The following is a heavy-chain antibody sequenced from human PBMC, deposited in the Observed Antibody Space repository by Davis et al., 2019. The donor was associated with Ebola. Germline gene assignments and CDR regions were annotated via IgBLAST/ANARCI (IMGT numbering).Heavy chain of an antibody. CDR1: GFTFNIYA. CDR2: TTLSGAST. V-gene: IGHV3-23*01. J-gene: IGHJ4*02. CDR3: AKDGIPSSSWYDY. D-gene: IGHD6-13*01. Sequence: PGGSLRLSCAASGFTFNIYAMSWVRQAPGKGLEWVSATTLSGASTYYAESVKGRFTISRDNSRNTLYLQMSSLRADDTAVYYCAKDGIPSSSWYDYWGQGTLVTVSS.